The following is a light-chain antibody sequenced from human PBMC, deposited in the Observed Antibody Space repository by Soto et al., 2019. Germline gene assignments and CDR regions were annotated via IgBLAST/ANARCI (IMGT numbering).Light chain of an antibody. CDR3: QQYGSSPFT. J-gene: IGKJ4*01. Sequence: PGERAALSCRASQSVSSSYLAWYQQKPGQAPRLLIYGASSRATGIPDRFSGSGSGTDFTLTISRLEPEDFAVYYCQQYGSSPFTFGGGTKVDIK. CDR1: QSVSSSY. V-gene: IGKV3-20*01. CDR2: GAS.